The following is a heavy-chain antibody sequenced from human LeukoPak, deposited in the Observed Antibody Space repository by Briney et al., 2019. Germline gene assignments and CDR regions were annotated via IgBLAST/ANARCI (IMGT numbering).Heavy chain of an antibody. D-gene: IGHD2-2*01. CDR2: ISNDGSDK. V-gene: IGHV3-30*18. CDR3: AKDSDVVVIPAAMNG. CDR1: GFTFSSCG. J-gene: IGHJ1*01. Sequence: GGSLRLSCAASGFTFSSCGMHWVRQAPGKGLEWVAVISNDGSDKYYADSVKGRFTISRDNSKNTLYLQMNSLRAEDTAVYYCAKDSDVVVIPAAMNGWGQGTLVTVSS.